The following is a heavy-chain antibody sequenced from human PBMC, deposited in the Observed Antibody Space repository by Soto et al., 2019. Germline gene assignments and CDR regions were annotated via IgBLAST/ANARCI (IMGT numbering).Heavy chain of an antibody. D-gene: IGHD3-22*01. CDR3: ERGSHHLSTGYYLDN. V-gene: IGHV1-69*13. J-gene: IGHJ4*02. Sequence: GASVKVSCKASGGVFRNYALTWVGQAPGKGLEWVGGIVPVFGTPNYAPKFQGRVTVTADESTRTGYMELTSLTSEDTAIYYCERGSHHLSTGYYLDNCGQGTLVTVYS. CDR1: GGVFRNYA. CDR2: IVPVFGTP.